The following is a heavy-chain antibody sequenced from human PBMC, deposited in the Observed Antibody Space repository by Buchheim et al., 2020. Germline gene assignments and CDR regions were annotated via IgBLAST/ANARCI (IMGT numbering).Heavy chain of an antibody. CDR2: IGGSGTTT. Sequence: EVQLLESGGGWEQPGGSLRLSCAASNFIFRNYAMSWVRQAPGKGLEWVSSIGGSGTTTWYADSVKGRFTISGDNSKNTVYLQVNSLRAEDTAVYYCAKSITGSTWAYDYWGQG. V-gene: IGHV3-23*01. CDR1: NFIFRNYA. CDR3: AKSITGSTWAYDY. J-gene: IGHJ4*02. D-gene: IGHD1-7*01.